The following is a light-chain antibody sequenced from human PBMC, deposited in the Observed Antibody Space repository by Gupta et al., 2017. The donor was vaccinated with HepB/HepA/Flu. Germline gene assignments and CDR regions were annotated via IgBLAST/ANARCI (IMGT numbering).Light chain of an antibody. J-gene: IGKJ1*01. CDR2: QAS. CDR3: QQYNSLWT. V-gene: IGKV1-5*03. Sequence: DIQITQSPPTLSASVGDRVTITCRASQSINSWLAWYQQKPGKAPKLLIYQASRLKSGVPSRFSGGGDVTDFTLTISSLQHDDFANYYCQQYNSLWTFGQGTKVEIK. CDR1: QSINSW.